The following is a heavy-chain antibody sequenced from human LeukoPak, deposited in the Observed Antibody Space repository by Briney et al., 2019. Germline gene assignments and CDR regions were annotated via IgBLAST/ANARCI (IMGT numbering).Heavy chain of an antibody. V-gene: IGHV4-34*01. CDR3: ARANVLLWFGDPLYWFDP. J-gene: IGHJ5*02. CDR1: GGSFSGYY. CDR2: INHRGST. D-gene: IGHD3-10*01. Sequence: SETLSLTCAVYGGSFSGYYWSWIRQPPGKGLEWIGEINHRGSTNYNPSLKSRVTVSLDTSKNQFSLKLSSVTAADTAVYYCARANVLLWFGDPLYWFDPWGQGTLVTVSS.